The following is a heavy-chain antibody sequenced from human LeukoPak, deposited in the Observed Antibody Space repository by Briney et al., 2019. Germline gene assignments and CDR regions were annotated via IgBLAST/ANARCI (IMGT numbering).Heavy chain of an antibody. CDR1: GGSISSYY. Sequence: SETLSLTCTVSGGSISSYYWSWLRQPPGKGLEWIGYIYYSGSTNYNPSLKSRVTISVDTSKNQFSLKLSSVTAADTAVYYCARGRTIFGVANWFDPWGQGTLVTVSS. CDR2: IYYSGST. CDR3: ARGRTIFGVANWFDP. D-gene: IGHD3-3*01. V-gene: IGHV4-59*01. J-gene: IGHJ5*02.